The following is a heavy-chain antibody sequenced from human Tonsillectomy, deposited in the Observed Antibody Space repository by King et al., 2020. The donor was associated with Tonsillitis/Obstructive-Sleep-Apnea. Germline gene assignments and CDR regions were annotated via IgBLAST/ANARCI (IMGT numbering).Heavy chain of an antibody. CDR3: ARDLSVVVAAIWYDVHDI. CDR1: GFTLNHYW. J-gene: IGHJ3*02. CDR2: IKEDGSEK. V-gene: IGHV3-7*01. D-gene: IGHD2-21*02. Sequence: VQLVESGGGLVQPGGSLRLSCVASGFTLNHYWMTWVRQAPGKGLEWVANIKEDGSEKNYVDSVKGRFTVSRDNARNSLYLQMNSLRAEDTAVYYCARDLSVVVAAIWYDVHDIWGQGTMDTVSP.